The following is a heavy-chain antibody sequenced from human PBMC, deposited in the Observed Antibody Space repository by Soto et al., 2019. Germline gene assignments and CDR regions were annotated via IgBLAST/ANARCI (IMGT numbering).Heavy chain of an antibody. Sequence: GGSLRLSCGASGFTFSNAWMSWFRQAPGKGLEWVGRIKSKTDGGTTDYAAPVKGRFTISRDDSKNTLYLQMNSLKTEDTAVYYCTTDLEYQLLFDYWGQGTLVTVSS. CDR2: IKSKTDGGTT. D-gene: IGHD2-2*01. V-gene: IGHV3-15*01. CDR3: TTDLEYQLLFDY. CDR1: GFTFSNAW. J-gene: IGHJ4*02.